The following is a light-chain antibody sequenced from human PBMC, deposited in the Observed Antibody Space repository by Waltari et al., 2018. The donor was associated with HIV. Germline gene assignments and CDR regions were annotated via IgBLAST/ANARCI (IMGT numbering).Light chain of an antibody. CDR3: SSYTSRTTWV. CDR1: TTDIGAYDY. CDR2: EVT. V-gene: IGLV2-14*01. Sequence: QSALTQPASVSGSPGQSLSISCTGTTTDIGAYDYVSWYQQHPGNVPKLIIYEVTKRPSGVSNRFSGSKSGNTASLTISGLQAEDGAHYYCSSYTSRTTWVFGGGTKLTVL. J-gene: IGLJ3*02.